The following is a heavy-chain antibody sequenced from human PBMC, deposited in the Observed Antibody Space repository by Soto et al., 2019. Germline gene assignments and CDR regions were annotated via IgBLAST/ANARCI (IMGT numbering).Heavy chain of an antibody. CDR1: GGTFSSYA. CDR2: IIPIFVTP. CDR3: SICVGYCSSTSCYVYFDY. V-gene: IGHV1-69*13. J-gene: IGHJ4*02. D-gene: IGHD2-2*01. Sequence: SVKVSCKTSGGTFSSYAISWVRQEPGQGLEWMGGIIPIFVTPNYAQKFQGRVTITADESTSTGYMELNSLRAEDTAVYYCSICVGYCSSTSCYVYFDYWGQGTLVTVSS.